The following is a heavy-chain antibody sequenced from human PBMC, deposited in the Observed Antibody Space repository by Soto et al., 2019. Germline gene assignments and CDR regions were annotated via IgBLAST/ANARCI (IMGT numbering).Heavy chain of an antibody. J-gene: IGHJ6*03. CDR3: AKVATIGTYMDV. D-gene: IGHD5-12*01. V-gene: IGHV3-21*01. CDR1: GFTFSSYS. CDR2: ISSSSSYI. Sequence: EVQLVESGGGLVKPGGSLRLSCAASGFTFSSYSMNWVRQAPGKGLEWVSSISSSSSYIYYADSVKGRFTISRDNAKNSLYLEMNSLIAEDTAVYYCAKVATIGTYMDVWGKGTTVTVSS.